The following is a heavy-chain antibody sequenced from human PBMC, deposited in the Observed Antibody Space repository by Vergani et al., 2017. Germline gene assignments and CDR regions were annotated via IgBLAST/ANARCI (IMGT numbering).Heavy chain of an antibody. CDR2: ISYDGSNK. J-gene: IGHJ4*02. Sequence: QVQLVESGGGVVQPGRSLRLSCAASGFTFSSYAMHWVRQAPGKGLEWVAVISYDGSNKYYADSVKGRFTISRDNSKNTLYLQMNSLRAEDTAVYYCARVGCMVSTRCLYYFDYWGRGTLVTVSS. CDR3: ARVGCMVSTRCLYYFDY. CDR1: GFTFSSYA. D-gene: IGHD2-2*01. V-gene: IGHV3-30*04.